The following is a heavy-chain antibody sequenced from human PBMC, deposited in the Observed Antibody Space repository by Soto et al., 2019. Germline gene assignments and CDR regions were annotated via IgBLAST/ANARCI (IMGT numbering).Heavy chain of an antibody. D-gene: IGHD2-2*02. CDR3: AREYTAWPLAYGLDV. CDR2: IIPIFGTA. V-gene: IGHV1-69*06. Sequence: SVKVSCKASGGTFSSYAISWVRQAPGQGLEWMGGIIPIFGTANYAQKFQGRVTITADKSTSTAYMELSSLRSEDTAVYYCAREYTAWPLAYGLDVWGQGNTVTVSS. CDR1: GGTFSSYA. J-gene: IGHJ6*02.